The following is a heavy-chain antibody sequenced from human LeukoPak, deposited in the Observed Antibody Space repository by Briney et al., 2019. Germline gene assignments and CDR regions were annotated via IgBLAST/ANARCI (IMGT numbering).Heavy chain of an antibody. J-gene: IGHJ3*01. CDR1: GFTFSSYW. CDR3: ARAYSGTYYAFDV. Sequence: GGSLRLSCAASGFTFSSYWMHWVRQAPGKGLVWVSRIKSDGSSTNYADSVKGRFTNSRDTAKNTQYLQMNSLRAEDTAVYYCARAYSGTYYAFDVWGQGTMVTVSS. D-gene: IGHD1-26*01. CDR2: IKSDGSST. V-gene: IGHV3-74*01.